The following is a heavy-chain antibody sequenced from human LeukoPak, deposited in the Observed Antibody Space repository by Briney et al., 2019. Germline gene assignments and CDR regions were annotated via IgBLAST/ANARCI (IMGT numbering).Heavy chain of an antibody. CDR2: ISYDGSNK. CDR3: ARAIAVAALFSSLGY. D-gene: IGHD6-19*01. Sequence: GGSLRLSCAASGFTFSSYAMHWVRQAPGKGLEWVAVISYDGSNKYYADSVKGRFTISRDNSKNTLYLQMNSLRAEDTAVYYCARAIAVAALFSSLGYWGQGTLVTVSS. V-gene: IGHV3-30-3*01. J-gene: IGHJ4*02. CDR1: GFTFSSYA.